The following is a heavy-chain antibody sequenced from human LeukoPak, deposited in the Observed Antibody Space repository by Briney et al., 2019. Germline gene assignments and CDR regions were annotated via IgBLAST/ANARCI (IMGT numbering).Heavy chain of an antibody. V-gene: IGHV3-30*18. CDR3: AKGDDIALTNGAFDI. CDR1: GLTFTTSV. CDR2: LSDDGRDE. Sequence: PGGSLRLSCAASGLTFTTSVINWVRQAPGKGLEWVAALSDDGRDEYYAESVKGRFTISRDNSKNTVQLQMNSLRAEDTAVYYCAKGDDIALTNGAFDIWGQGTMVTVSS. J-gene: IGHJ3*02. D-gene: IGHD3-9*01.